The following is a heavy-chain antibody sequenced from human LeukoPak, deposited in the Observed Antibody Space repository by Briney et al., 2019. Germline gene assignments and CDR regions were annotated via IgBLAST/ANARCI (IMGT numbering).Heavy chain of an antibody. V-gene: IGHV3-48*01. CDR2: ISSSSSTI. CDR3: ATGYADYGGAADY. J-gene: IGHJ4*02. D-gene: IGHD4-17*01. CDR1: GFTFSSYS. Sequence: GGSLRLSCAASGFTFSSYSMNWVRQAPGKGLEWVSYISSSSSTIYYADSVKGRFTISRDNAKNSLYLQMNSLRAEDTAVYYCATGYADYGGAADYWGQGTLVTVSS.